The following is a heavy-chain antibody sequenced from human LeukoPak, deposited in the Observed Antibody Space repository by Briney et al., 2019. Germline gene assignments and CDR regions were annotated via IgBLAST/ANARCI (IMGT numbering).Heavy chain of an antibody. CDR2: IYYSGST. D-gene: IGHD4-23*01. Sequence: GSLRLSCGASGFTFSNFAMSWVRQAPGEGLEWIGYIYYSGSTNYNPSLKSRVTISVDTSKNQFSLKLSSVTAADTAVYYCARSSLPTVVTDYWGQGTLVTVSS. CDR3: ARSSLPTVVTDY. J-gene: IGHJ4*02. V-gene: IGHV4-59*01. CDR1: GFTFSNFA.